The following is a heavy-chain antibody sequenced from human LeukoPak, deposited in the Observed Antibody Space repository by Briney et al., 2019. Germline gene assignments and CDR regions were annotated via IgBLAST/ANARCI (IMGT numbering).Heavy chain of an antibody. D-gene: IGHD4-17*01. CDR1: GGSISSGGYY. CDR2: IYYSGST. V-gene: IGHV4-31*03. CDR3: ARSYGDGATDFDY. J-gene: IGHJ4*02. Sequence: PSQTLSLTCTVSGGSISSGGYYWSWIRQHPGKGLEWIVYIYYSGSTYYNPSLKSRVTISVDTSKNQFSLKLSSVTAADTAVYYCARSYGDGATDFDYWGQGTLVTVSS.